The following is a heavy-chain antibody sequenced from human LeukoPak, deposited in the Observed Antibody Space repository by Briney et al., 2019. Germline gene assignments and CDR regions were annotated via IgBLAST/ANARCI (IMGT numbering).Heavy chain of an antibody. Sequence: ASVKVSCKASGYPFTTYGIDWVRQAPGQGLGWMGWISTYNGDTNYAQKFQGRVTMTTDTSTNTAYIELRSLTSDDTAAYYCAREWWGYDVLTGDNWFDPWGQGTLVIVSS. CDR3: AREWWGYDVLTGDNWFDP. CDR2: ISTYNGDT. V-gene: IGHV1-18*01. CDR1: GYPFTTYG. J-gene: IGHJ5*02. D-gene: IGHD3-9*01.